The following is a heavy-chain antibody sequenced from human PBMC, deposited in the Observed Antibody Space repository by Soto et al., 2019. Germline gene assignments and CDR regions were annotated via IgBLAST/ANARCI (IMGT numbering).Heavy chain of an antibody. J-gene: IGHJ4*02. CDR3: ARRVSAHFDY. V-gene: IGHV3-30*03. CDR1: GFTFSSYV. Sequence: GGSLRLSCAASGFTFSSYVMHWVRQAPGKGLEWVAVISYDGSNKYYADSVKGRFTISRDNAKNSVYLHLNSLRAGDTAIYYCARRVSAHFDYWGQGTLVTVSS. D-gene: IGHD6-6*01. CDR2: ISYDGSNK.